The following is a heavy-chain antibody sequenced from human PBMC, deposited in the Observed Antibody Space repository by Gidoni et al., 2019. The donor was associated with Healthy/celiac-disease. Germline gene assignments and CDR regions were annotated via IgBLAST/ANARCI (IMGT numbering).Heavy chain of an antibody. Sequence: QVQLVESGGGVVQPGRSLRLSCAASGFTFSSYGRHWVRQAPGKGLEWVAVISYDGSNKYYADSVKGRFTISRDNSKNTLYLQMNSLRAEDTAVYYCAKDRVLYGSGSYFDAFDIWGQGTMVTVSS. CDR3: AKDRVLYGSGSYFDAFDI. J-gene: IGHJ3*02. D-gene: IGHD3-10*01. CDR2: ISYDGSNK. V-gene: IGHV3-30*18. CDR1: GFTFSSYG.